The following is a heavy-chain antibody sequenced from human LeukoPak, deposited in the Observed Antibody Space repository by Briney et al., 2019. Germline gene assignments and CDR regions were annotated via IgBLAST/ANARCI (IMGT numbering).Heavy chain of an antibody. CDR2: ISYDGSNK. V-gene: IGHV3-30*19. Sequence: GGCLRLSCAAAGFTFSSYGMHWVRQAPGKGLEWVAFISYDGSNKYYADSVKGRFTISRDNSKNTLYLQMNSLRAEDTAVYYCARGDTAMVSYYYGMDVWGQGTTVTVSS. J-gene: IGHJ6*02. CDR3: ARGDTAMVSYYYGMDV. CDR1: GFTFSSYG. D-gene: IGHD5-18*01.